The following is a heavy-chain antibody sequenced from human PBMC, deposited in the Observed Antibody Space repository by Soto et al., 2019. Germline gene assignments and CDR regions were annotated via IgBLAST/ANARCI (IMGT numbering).Heavy chain of an antibody. CDR2: TYYRSKWYN. V-gene: IGHV6-1*01. J-gene: IGHJ6*02. D-gene: IGHD3-3*01. CDR3: ARVSYYDFWSGSRYGMDV. CDR1: GDSVSSNSAA. Sequence: PSQTLALTFAISGDSVSSNSAAWNWIRQSPSRGLEWLGRTYYRSKWYNDYAVSVKSRITINPDTSKNQFSLQLNSVTPEDTAVYYCARVSYYDFWSGSRYGMDVWGQGTTVTVSS.